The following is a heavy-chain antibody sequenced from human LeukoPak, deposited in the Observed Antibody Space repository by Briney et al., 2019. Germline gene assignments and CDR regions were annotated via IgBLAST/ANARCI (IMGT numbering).Heavy chain of an antibody. CDR3: ARHHYFALAY. CDR2: THHSGSS. Sequence: PSETLSLTCAVSGDSVSYDNWWSWVRQPPGKGLEWIGETHHSGSSNYNPSLKSRVTVSVDKSKNQVSPSLTSVTAADTAVYYCARHHYFALAYWGQGTLVTVSS. D-gene: IGHD2-21*01. J-gene: IGHJ4*02. CDR1: GDSVSYDNW. V-gene: IGHV4-4*02.